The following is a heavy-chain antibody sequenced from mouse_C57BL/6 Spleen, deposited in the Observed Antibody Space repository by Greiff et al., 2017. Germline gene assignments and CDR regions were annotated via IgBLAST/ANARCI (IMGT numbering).Heavy chain of an antibody. CDR2: IDPENGDT. CDR1: GFNIKDDY. J-gene: IGHJ3*01. Sequence: EVKVVESGAELVRPGASVKLSCTASGFNIKDDYMHWVKQRPEQGLEWIGWIDPENGDTEYASKFQGKATITADTSSNTAYLQLSSLTSEDTAVYYCTTSSWFAYWGQGTLVTVSA. CDR3: TTSSWFAY. V-gene: IGHV14-4*01.